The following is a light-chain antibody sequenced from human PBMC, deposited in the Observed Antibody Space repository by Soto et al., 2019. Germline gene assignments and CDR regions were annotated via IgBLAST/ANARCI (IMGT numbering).Light chain of an antibody. CDR1: QSVSSN. Sequence: EVVLTQSQATLSVSPGERATLSCRASQSVSSNLAWYQQKPGQAPRLLVYGASTRATGIPARFSGSGSGTQFTLTISSLQSEDFAVYYCQQHNNWPLTFGGGTKVDIK. V-gene: IGKV3-15*01. CDR3: QQHNNWPLT. CDR2: GAS. J-gene: IGKJ4*01.